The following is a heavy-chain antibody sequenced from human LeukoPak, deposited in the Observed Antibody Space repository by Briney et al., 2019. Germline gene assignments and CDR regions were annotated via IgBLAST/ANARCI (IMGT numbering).Heavy chain of an antibody. D-gene: IGHD4/OR15-4a*01. CDR3: AKARGATYGTYYFDY. CDR2: ISGRGGDT. Sequence: GGSLRLSCAASGFTFSSYAMDWVRQAPGKGLGWVSISGRGGDTYYADSVKARFTSSRDNSTNTLYLQLNSLRAEYTAVYYCAKARGATYGTYYFDYSGQGTLVTVS. J-gene: IGHJ4*02. CDR1: GFTFSSYA. V-gene: IGHV3-23*01.